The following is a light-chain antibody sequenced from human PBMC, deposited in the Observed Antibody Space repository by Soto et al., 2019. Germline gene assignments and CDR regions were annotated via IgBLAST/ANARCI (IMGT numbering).Light chain of an antibody. CDR2: GAS. CDR3: QQYNNWPIT. V-gene: IGKV3-15*01. Sequence: EIVMTQSPGTLSVSPGERATLSCRASQNILTNLAWYQQRPGQSPRLVIYGASTRAIDIPARFSGSGSGTEFNLTISSLQSEDFVVYYCQQYNNWPITFGPGTRLEIK. J-gene: IGKJ5*01. CDR1: QNILTN.